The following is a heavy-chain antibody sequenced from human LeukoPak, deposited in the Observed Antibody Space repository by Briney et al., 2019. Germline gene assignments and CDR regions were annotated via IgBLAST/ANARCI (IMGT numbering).Heavy chain of an antibody. CDR1: GFTFSSYW. J-gene: IGHJ4*02. CDR3: ARSGEILRYFDWLL. Sequence: GGSLRLSWAASGFTFSSYWMSWVRQAPGKGLEWVAVISYDGSNKYYADSVKGRFTISRDNSKNTLYLQMNSLKAEDTAVYYCARSGEILRYFDWLLWGQGTLVTVSS. D-gene: IGHD3-9*01. CDR2: ISYDGSNK. V-gene: IGHV3-30*03.